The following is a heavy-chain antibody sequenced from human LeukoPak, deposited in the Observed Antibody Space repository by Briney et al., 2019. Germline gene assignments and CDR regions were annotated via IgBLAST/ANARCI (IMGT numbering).Heavy chain of an antibody. CDR1: GGSVSSHRYY. J-gene: IGHJ6*03. CDR2: VYYSGST. Sequence: PSETLSLTCTVSGGSVSSHRYYWGWLRQPPGKGLEWIGSVYYSGSTYYDPSLKSRVVISVDTSKNQFSLKLTSVTAADTAVYYCARAALGQWLLYFPTSYYMDVWGKGTTVTVSS. V-gene: IGHV4-39*01. CDR3: ARAALGQWLLYFPTSYYMDV. D-gene: IGHD6-19*01.